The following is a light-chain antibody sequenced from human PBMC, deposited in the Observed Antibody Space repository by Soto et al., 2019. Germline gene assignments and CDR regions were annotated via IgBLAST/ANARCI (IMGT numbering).Light chain of an antibody. J-gene: IGLJ3*02. V-gene: IGLV2-11*01. CDR1: SSDVRGYKY. CDR2: DFS. CDR3: CSYAGSSRV. Sequence: QSVLTQPRSVSGSPGQSVTISCTGTSSDVRGYKYVSWYQQCPGKAPKLLIYDFSERPSGVPDRFSGSKSGNTASLTISGLQAEDEADYYCCSYAGSSRVFGGGTKLTVL.